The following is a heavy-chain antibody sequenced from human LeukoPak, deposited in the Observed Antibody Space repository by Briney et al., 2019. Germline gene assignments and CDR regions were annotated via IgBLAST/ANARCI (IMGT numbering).Heavy chain of an antibody. D-gene: IGHD2-2*02. CDR2: IYPGDSDT. Sequence: GESLKISLKGSGYTFTSYWIGWVRQMPGKGLEWMGIIYPGDSDTRYSPSFQGQVTISADKSISTAYLQWSSLKASDTAMYSCARGYCSSTSCYTGLGYFDYWGQGTLVTVSS. V-gene: IGHV5-51*01. CDR3: ARGYCSSTSCYTGLGYFDY. CDR1: GYTFTSYW. J-gene: IGHJ4*02.